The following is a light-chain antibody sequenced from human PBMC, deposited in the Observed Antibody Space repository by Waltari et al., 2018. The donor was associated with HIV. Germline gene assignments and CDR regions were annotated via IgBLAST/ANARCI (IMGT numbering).Light chain of an antibody. Sequence: SYILTQSPSVSVAPGGTATITRGGNNIGFKSVEWYQQKPGQAPVFVMYYDRTRPSVIPERFSGSNSGNTATLTISSVDAGDEADYYCEVWDSSSDYVLFGGGTRLTVL. CDR3: EVWDSSSDYVL. CDR2: YDR. CDR1: NIGFKS. V-gene: IGLV3-21*04. J-gene: IGLJ3*02.